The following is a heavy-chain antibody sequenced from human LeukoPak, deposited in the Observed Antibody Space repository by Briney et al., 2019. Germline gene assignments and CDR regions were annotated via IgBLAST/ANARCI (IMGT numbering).Heavy chain of an antibody. V-gene: IGHV4-59*01. D-gene: IGHD2-15*01. CDR1: GGSISSYY. J-gene: IGHJ5*02. CDR3: ARASPGPYCSGGSCYYNWFDP. Sequence: SETLSLTCTVPGGSISSYYWSWIRQPPGKGLEWIGYIYYSGSTNYNPSLKSRVTISVDTSKNQFSLKLSSVTAADTAVYYCARASPGPYCSGGSCYYNWFDPWGQGTLVTVSS. CDR2: IYYSGST.